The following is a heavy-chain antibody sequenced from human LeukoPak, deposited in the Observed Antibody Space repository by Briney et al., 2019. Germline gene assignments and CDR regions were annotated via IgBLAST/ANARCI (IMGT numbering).Heavy chain of an antibody. CDR2: ISYDENNK. CDR1: GFIFNSYA. Sequence: PGGSLRLSCAASGFIFNSYAMHWVRQAPGKGLEWVTVISYDENNKYYTDSVKGRFTISRDNSRNTLYLQMNSLRTEDTAVYYCARELLVVEPPYGLDVWGQGTTVTVSS. D-gene: IGHD2-2*01. J-gene: IGHJ6*02. V-gene: IGHV3-30*04. CDR3: ARELLVVEPPYGLDV.